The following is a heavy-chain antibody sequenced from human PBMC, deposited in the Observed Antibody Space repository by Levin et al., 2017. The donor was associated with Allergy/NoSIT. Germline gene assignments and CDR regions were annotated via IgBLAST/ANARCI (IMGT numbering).Heavy chain of an antibody. D-gene: IGHD3-10*01. CDR3: ARAGPMVRGQVDYYGMDV. V-gene: IGHV1-69*06. J-gene: IGHJ6*02. CDR2: IIAMFGTV. CDR1: GGTFSSYA. Sequence: ASVKVSCKASGGTFSSYAISWVRQAPGQGLEWMGGIIAMFGTVNYAQNFQGRVTITADKSTSTAYMDLSSLRSEDTAGYYCARAGPMVRGQVDYYGMDVWGQGTTVTVSS.